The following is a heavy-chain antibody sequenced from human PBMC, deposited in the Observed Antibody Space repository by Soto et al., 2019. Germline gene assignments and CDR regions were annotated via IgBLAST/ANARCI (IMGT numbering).Heavy chain of an antibody. CDR1: GFTFSTYA. Sequence: EVQLLESGGGLVQPGGSLRLSCTASGFTFSTYAMTWVRQAPGKGLEWVSTVSGSGAKTYYADPVRGRFTISRDNSKDTLYLQMNSLTAEDTATYYCTRDWTGNTCPCMDVWGQGTTVTVSS. V-gene: IGHV3-23*01. CDR2: VSGSGAKT. J-gene: IGHJ6*02. D-gene: IGHD2-8*02. CDR3: TRDWTGNTCPCMDV.